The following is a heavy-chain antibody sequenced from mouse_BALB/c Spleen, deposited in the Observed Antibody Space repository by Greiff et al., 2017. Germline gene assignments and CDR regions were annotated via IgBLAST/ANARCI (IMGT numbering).Heavy chain of an antibody. Sequence: QVQLQQPGAELVKPGASVKLSCKASGYTFTSYWMHWVKQRPGQGLEWIGEINPSNGRTNYNEKFKSKATLTVDKSSSTAYMQLSSLTSADSAVYYCARRGNYDYDYYAMDYWGQGTSVTVAS. D-gene: IGHD2-4*01. CDR3: ARRGNYDYDYYAMDY. CDR1: GYTFTSYW. V-gene: IGHV1S81*02. CDR2: INPSNGRT. J-gene: IGHJ4*01.